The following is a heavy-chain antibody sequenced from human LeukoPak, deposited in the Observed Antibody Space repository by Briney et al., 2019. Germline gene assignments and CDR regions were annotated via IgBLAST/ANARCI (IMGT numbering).Heavy chain of an antibody. V-gene: IGHV4-39*02. Sequence: SETLSLTCSISGDSITTNSYWWAWIRQSPGKGLEWIGSIYSSGNGYYNPSLKSRASISPDTSKNHYSLSLTSVTAADTAVYYCARRGIRDLIGNWFDPWGQGILVTVSS. J-gene: IGHJ5*02. CDR3: ARRGIRDLIGNWFDP. CDR1: GDSITTNSYW. D-gene: IGHD2-21*01. CDR2: IYSSGNG.